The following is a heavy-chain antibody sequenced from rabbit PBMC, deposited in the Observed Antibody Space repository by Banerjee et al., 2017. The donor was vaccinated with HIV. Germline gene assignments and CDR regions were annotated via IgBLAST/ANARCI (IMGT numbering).Heavy chain of an antibody. CDR3: ARDHPYAVYGGHGYADL. J-gene: IGHJ4*01. CDR2: IYTSSGTT. Sequence: QQHLEESGGGLVKAGGTLTLTCKASGIDFSGLYYMCWVRQAPGKGLELIACIYTSSGTTWYASWVNGRFTISKTSSTTVTLQMTSLTAADTATYFCARDHPYAVYGGHGYADLWGPGTLVT. V-gene: IGHV1S43*01. D-gene: IGHD6-1*01. CDR1: GIDFSGLYY.